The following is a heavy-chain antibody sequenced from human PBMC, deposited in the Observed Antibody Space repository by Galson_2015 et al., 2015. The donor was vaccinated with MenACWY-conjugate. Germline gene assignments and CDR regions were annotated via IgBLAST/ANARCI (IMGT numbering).Heavy chain of an antibody. CDR2: ISDNGGST. D-gene: IGHD2-2*01. V-gene: IGHV3-23*01. CDR3: AKSSSSGWGAFDY. J-gene: IGHJ4*02. Sequence: SLRLSCAASGFTFSSYAMTWVRQAPGKGLEWVSVISDNGGSTYYADSVKGRFAISRDRSKNTLYLQMSSLRAEDTAVYYCAKSSSSGWGAFDYWGQGTLVTVAS. CDR1: GFTFSSYA.